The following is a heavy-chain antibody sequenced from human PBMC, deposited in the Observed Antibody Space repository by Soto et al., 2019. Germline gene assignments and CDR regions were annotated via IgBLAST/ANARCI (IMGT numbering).Heavy chain of an antibody. Sequence: SQTLSLTCAISGYSVSSNSAALNWIRQSPSRGLEWLGRTYYRSKWYNDYAVSVKSRITINPDTSKNQFSLQLNSVTPEDTAVYYCARVPARVTYYYDSSGYGNAFDIWGQGTMVTVSS. V-gene: IGHV6-1*01. CDR2: TYYRSKWYN. CDR1: GYSVSSNSAA. J-gene: IGHJ3*02. CDR3: ARVPARVTYYYDSSGYGNAFDI. D-gene: IGHD3-22*01.